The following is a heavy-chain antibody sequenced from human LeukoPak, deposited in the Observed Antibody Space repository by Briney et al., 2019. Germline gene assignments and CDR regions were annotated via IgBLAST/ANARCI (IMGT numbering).Heavy chain of an antibody. V-gene: IGHV3-30*04. CDR1: GFTFSSYA. D-gene: IGHD3-10*01. CDR3: ARGRVEGSGSYYMDV. CDR2: ISYDGSNK. Sequence: PGRSLRLSCAASGFTFSSYAMHWVRQAPGKGLEWVAVISYDGSNKYYADSVKGRFTISRDNSKNTLYLQMNSLRAEDTAVYYCARGRVEGSGSYYMDVWGKGTTVTISS. J-gene: IGHJ6*03.